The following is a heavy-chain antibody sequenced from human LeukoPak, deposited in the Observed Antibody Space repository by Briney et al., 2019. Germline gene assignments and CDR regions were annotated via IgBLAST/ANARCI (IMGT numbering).Heavy chain of an antibody. CDR1: GYTFISYD. V-gene: IGHV1-8*01. CDR2: MNPNSGNT. J-gene: IGHJ6*03. D-gene: IGHD2-15*01. Sequence: ASVKVSCKASGYTFISYDINWVRQATGQGLEWMGWMNPNSGNTGYAQKFQGRVTMTRNTSISTAYMELSSLRSEDTAVYYCARVLRYCSGGNCYSGGLGYMDVWGKGTTVTISS. CDR3: ARVLRYCSGGNCYSGGLGYMDV.